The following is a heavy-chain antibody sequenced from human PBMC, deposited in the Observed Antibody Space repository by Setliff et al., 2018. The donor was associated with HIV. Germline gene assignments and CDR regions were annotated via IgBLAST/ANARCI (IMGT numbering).Heavy chain of an antibody. CDR2: MNPNSGNT. V-gene: IGHV1-8*01. D-gene: IGHD2-21*01. CDR1: GYTFTSYD. Sequence: ASVKVSCKTSGYTFTSYDINWVRQATGQGLEWMGWMNPNSGNTGYAQKFQGRVTITADESTNIAHMELSSLTFEDTAVYYCAREGDFGYAAGRHLDSWGQGTLVTVSS. CDR3: AREGDFGYAAGRHLDS. J-gene: IGHJ4*02.